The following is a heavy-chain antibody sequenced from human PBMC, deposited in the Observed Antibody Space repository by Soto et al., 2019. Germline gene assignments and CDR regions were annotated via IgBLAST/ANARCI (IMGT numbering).Heavy chain of an antibody. CDR1: SFTFNNAW. V-gene: IGHV3-15*07. J-gene: IGHJ4*02. CDR3: AKARAQYYDFWSGYPVDY. D-gene: IGHD3-3*01. CDR2: IKNKAAGGTA. Sequence: GGSLRLSCVASSFTFNNAWMNWVRQAPEKGLEWIGLIKNKAAGGTALYATSMKGRFTISRDDSKNTLYLQMNSLRAEDTAVYYCAKARAQYYDFWSGYPVDYWGQGTLVTVSS.